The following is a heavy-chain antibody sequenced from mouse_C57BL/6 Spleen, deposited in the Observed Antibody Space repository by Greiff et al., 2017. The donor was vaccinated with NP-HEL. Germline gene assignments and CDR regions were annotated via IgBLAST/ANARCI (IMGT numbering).Heavy chain of an antibody. V-gene: IGHV1-15*01. CDR3: TRSNGY. J-gene: IGHJ2*01. Sequence: VKLMESGAELVRPGASVTLSCKASGYTFTDYEMHWVKQTPVHGLEWIGAIDPETGGTAYNQKFKGKAILTADKSSSTAYMELRSLTSEDSAVYYCTRSNGYWGQGTTLTVSS. CDR2: IDPETGGT. D-gene: IGHD2-5*01. CDR1: GYTFTDYE.